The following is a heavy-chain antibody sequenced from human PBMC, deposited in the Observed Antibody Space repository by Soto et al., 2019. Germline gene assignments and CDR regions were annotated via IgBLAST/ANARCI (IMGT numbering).Heavy chain of an antibody. D-gene: IGHD1-26*01. CDR1: GFIFHNYT. J-gene: IGHJ4*02. Sequence: GGSLRLSCAASGFIFHNYTMHWFRQAPGKGLEYVSTIDKDGIRTYYADSVKGRFTISRDNPKSTLYLEMRNLRLEDTAVYYCVKYSKPVGWGQGALVTVSS. CDR2: IDKDGIRT. CDR3: VKYSKPVG. V-gene: IGHV3-64D*06.